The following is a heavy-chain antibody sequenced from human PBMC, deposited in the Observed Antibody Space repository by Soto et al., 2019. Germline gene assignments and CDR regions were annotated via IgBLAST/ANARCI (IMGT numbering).Heavy chain of an antibody. CDR3: AHLNTIFGVQDNWFDP. CDR2: IFQRGIT. J-gene: IGHJ5*02. CDR1: GGSISSGVHS. Sequence: SETLSLTCAVSGGSISSGVHSWSWIRQPPGRGLEWIGYIFQRGITYYTPSLKSRVTISIDRSKNQFSLTMTNMDPVDTATYYCAHLNTIFGVQDNWFDPWGQGTLVTVSS. V-gene: IGHV4-30-2*02. D-gene: IGHD3-3*01.